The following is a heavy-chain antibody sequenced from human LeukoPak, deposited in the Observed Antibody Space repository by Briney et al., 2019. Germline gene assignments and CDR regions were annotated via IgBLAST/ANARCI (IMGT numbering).Heavy chain of an antibody. CDR1: GYSISSGYY. J-gene: IGHJ5*02. CDR2: IYHSGST. V-gene: IGHV4-38-2*02. Sequence: SETLSLTCTVSGYSISSGYYWGWIRQPPGKGLEWIGSIYHSGSTYYNPSLKSRVTISVDTSKNQFSLKLSSVTAADTAVYCCARESYYYGSNWFDPWGQGTLVTVSS. CDR3: ARESYYYGSNWFDP. D-gene: IGHD3-10*01.